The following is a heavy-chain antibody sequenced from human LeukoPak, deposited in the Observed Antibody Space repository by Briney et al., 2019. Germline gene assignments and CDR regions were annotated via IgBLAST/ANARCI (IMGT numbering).Heavy chain of an antibody. J-gene: IGHJ4*02. Sequence: GASVNVSCKASGYTFTGYYMHWVRQAPGQGLEWMGWINPNSGGINYAQKFQGRVTMTRDTSISTAYMELSRLRSDDTAVYYCARVSGIVVVPAAIGTGYWGQGTLVTVSS. CDR1: GYTFTGYY. D-gene: IGHD2-2*01. CDR3: ARVSGIVVVPAAIGTGY. CDR2: INPNSGGI. V-gene: IGHV1-2*02.